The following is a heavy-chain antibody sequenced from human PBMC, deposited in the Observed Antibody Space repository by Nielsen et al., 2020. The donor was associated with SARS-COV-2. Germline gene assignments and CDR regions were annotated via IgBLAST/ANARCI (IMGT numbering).Heavy chain of an antibody. V-gene: IGHV3-30*03. CDR1: GFTFSSYG. Sequence: GESLKISCAASGFTFSSYGMHWVRQAPGKGLEWVAVISYDGSNKYYADSVKGRFTISRDNSKNTLYLQMNSLRAEDTAVYYCARARSYYWGQGTLVTVSS. CDR3: ARARSYY. D-gene: IGHD1-26*01. CDR2: ISYDGSNK. J-gene: IGHJ4*02.